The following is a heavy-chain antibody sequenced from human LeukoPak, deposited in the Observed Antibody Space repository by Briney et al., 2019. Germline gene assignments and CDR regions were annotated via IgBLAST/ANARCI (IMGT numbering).Heavy chain of an antibody. J-gene: IGHJ4*02. Sequence: ASVKVSCKASANTFTGYYMHWVRRAPGQGLEWMGWIHPNSGGTKYAQRFQGRVTVTRDTSISTVYMELSRLRSDDTAVYYCARWGKYYYDSSGYYYWGQGTLVSVSS. V-gene: IGHV1-2*02. CDR3: ARWGKYYYDSSGYYY. CDR1: ANTFTGYY. CDR2: IHPNSGGT. D-gene: IGHD3-22*01.